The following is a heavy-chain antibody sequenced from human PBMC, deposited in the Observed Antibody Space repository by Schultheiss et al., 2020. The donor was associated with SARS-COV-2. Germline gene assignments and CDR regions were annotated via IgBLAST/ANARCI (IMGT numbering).Heavy chain of an antibody. J-gene: IGHJ4*02. CDR2: INHSGST. CDR1: GGSFSGYY. V-gene: IGHV4-34*01. CDR3: ARGSMIVVVITPQTFYFDY. D-gene: IGHD3-22*01. Sequence: GSLRLSCAVYGGSFSGYYWSWIRQPPGKGLEWIGEINHSGSTNYNPSLKSRVTISVDTSKNQFSLKLSSVTAADTAVYYCARGSMIVVVITPQTFYFDYWGQGTLVTVSS.